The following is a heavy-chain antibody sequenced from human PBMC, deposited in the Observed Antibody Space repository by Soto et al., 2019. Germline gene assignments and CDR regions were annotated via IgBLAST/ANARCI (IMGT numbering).Heavy chain of an antibody. V-gene: IGHV4-61*01. CDR2: IYYSGST. CDR1: GCSVSSGSYY. J-gene: IGHJ6*02. Sequence: PSETLSLTCTVSGCSVSSGSYYWSWIRQPPGKGLEWIGYIYYSGSTNYNPSLKSRVTISVDTSKNQFSLKLSSVTAADTAVYYCARSKEIAAADHYGMGVWGQGTTVTAP. CDR3: ARSKEIAAADHYGMGV. D-gene: IGHD6-13*01.